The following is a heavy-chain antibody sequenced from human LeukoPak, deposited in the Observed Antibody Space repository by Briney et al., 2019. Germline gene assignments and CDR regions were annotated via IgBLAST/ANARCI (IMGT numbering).Heavy chain of an antibody. V-gene: IGHV4-34*01. CDR3: ARRGSVTMIVVVARRAFDI. CDR1: GGSFSGYY. CDR2: INHSGST. J-gene: IGHJ3*02. D-gene: IGHD3-22*01. Sequence: KSSETLSLTCAVYGGSFSGYYWSWIRQPPGKGLEWIGEINHSGSTNYNPSLKSRVTISVDTSKNQFSLKLSSVTAADTAVYYCARRGSVTMIVVVARRAFDIWGQGTMVTVSS.